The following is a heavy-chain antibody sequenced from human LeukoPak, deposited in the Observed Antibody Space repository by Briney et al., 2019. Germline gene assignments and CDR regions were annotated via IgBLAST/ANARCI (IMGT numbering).Heavy chain of an antibody. D-gene: IGHD2-2*01. V-gene: IGHV3-48*01. Sequence: GGSLRLSCAASGFTFSSYSMNWVRQAPGKGLEWVSYISSSSSTIYYADSVKGRFTISRDNAKNSLYLQMNSLRAEDTAVYYCARESKVVVPAPRRQMYWFDPWRQGTLVTVSS. J-gene: IGHJ5*02. CDR3: ARESKVVVPAPRRQMYWFDP. CDR1: GFTFSSYS. CDR2: ISSSSSTI.